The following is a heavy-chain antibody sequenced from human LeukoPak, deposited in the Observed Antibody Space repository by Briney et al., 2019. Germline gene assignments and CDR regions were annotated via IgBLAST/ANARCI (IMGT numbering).Heavy chain of an antibody. V-gene: IGHV3-21*01. CDR3: ARDAHYDFWSGYYSTWPLGY. CDR1: GFTFSSYS. Sequence: PGGSLRLSCAASGFTFSSYSMNWVRQAPGKGLKWVSSISSSSSYIYYADSVKGRFTISRDNAKNSLYLRMNSLRAEDTAVYYCARDAHYDFWSGYYSTWPLGYWGQGTLVTVSS. J-gene: IGHJ4*02. D-gene: IGHD3-3*01. CDR2: ISSSSSYI.